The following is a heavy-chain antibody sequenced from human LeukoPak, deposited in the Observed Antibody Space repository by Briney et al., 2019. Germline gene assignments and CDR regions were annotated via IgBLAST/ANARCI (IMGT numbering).Heavy chain of an antibody. J-gene: IGHJ3*02. CDR3: ARESPVKDCTNGVCYRVVAFDI. CDR2: IYYSGST. Sequence: SETLSLTCTVSGGSISSGGYYWSWIRQPPGKGLEWIGYIYYSGSTYYNPSLKSRVTISVDTSKNQFSLKLSSVTAADTAVYYCARESPVKDCTNGVCYRVVAFDIWGQGTMVTVSS. CDR1: GGSISSGGYY. V-gene: IGHV4-31*03. D-gene: IGHD2-8*01.